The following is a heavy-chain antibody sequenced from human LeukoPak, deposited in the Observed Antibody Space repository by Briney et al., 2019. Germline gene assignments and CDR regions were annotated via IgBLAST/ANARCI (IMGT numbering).Heavy chain of an antibody. D-gene: IGHD2-21*02. CDR3: AKDPHIVVVTALVDY. CDR1: GFTFSSYA. Sequence: GGSLRLSCAASGFTFSSYAMSWVRQAPGKGLEWVSAISGSGGSTYYADSVKGRFTISRDNSKNTLYLQMNSLRAEDTAVYYCAKDPHIVVVTALVDYWGQGTLVTVSS. CDR2: ISGSGGST. J-gene: IGHJ4*02. V-gene: IGHV3-23*01.